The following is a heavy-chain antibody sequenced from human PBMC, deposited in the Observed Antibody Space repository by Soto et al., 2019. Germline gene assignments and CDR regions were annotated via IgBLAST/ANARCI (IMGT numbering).Heavy chain of an antibody. CDR1: GFTFSSYS. CDR3: ARFLDIVLMVYAPAPPLKWFDP. J-gene: IGHJ5*02. V-gene: IGHV3-21*01. CDR2: ISRSSSYI. D-gene: IGHD2-8*01. Sequence: PGGSLTLSCAASGFTFSSYSMNWVRQAPGKGLEWVSSISRSSSYIYYAASVKGRFTISRDNDKNSLYMQMNVPRAEATAVYYGARFLDIVLMVYAPAPPLKWFDPWGQGTLVTVSS.